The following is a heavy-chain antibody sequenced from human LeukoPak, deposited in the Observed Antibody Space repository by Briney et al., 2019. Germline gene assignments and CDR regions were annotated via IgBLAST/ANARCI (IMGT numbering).Heavy chain of an antibody. CDR1: GFTFSIYG. V-gene: IGHV3-23*01. CDR2: VTDSGDST. J-gene: IGHJ3*01. CDR3: AKDSYTLIRGVGSEDGFDV. D-gene: IGHD3-10*01. Sequence: QTGGSLRLSCAASGFTFSIYGMSWVRQAPGKGLEWVSVVTDSGDSTFYADSVKGRFFISRDNSKNTVYLQMNSLRGEDRALYYCAKDSYTLIRGVGSEDGFDVWGQGTMVTVS.